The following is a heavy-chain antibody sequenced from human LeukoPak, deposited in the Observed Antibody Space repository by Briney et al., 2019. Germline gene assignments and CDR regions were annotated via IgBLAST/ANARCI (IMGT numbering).Heavy chain of an antibody. V-gene: IGHV3-23*01. Sequence: PGGSLRLSCAASGFTFSSYAMRWAPHAPGKALECVSAITGSGGNTYHAASVKGRFTISRDNSKNTLYLQMNSLRAEDTAVYYCAKAEYYDFWSGSYYFDYWGQGTLVTVSS. CDR3: AKAEYYDFWSGSYYFDY. CDR2: ITGSGGNT. J-gene: IGHJ4*02. D-gene: IGHD3-3*01. CDR1: GFTFSSYA.